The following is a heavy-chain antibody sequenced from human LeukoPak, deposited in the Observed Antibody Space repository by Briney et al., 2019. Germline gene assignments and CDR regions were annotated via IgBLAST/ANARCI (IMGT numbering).Heavy chain of an antibody. J-gene: IGHJ4*02. CDR1: GYSISSGYY. CDR3: ASRARNFDY. V-gene: IGHV4-38-2*02. Sequence: SETLSLTCTVSGYSISSGYYWGWIRQPPGKGLEWIGSIYHSGSTYYNPSLKSRVTMSVDTSKNQFSLKLTSVTAADTAVYYCASRARNFDYWGQGTLVTVSS. D-gene: IGHD1-14*01. CDR2: IYHSGST.